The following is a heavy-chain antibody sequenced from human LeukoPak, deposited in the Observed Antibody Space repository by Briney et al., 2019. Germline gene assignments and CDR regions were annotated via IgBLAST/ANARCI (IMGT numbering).Heavy chain of an antibody. CDR3: ARSKGWELQNDY. D-gene: IGHD1-26*01. Sequence: SETLSLTCTVSGGSISSYYWSWIRQPPGKGLEWIGYIYYSGSTNYNLSLKSRVTISVDTSKNQFSLKLSSVTAADTAVYYCARSKGWELQNDYWGQGTLVTVSS. V-gene: IGHV4-59*01. CDR2: IYYSGST. CDR1: GGSISSYY. J-gene: IGHJ4*02.